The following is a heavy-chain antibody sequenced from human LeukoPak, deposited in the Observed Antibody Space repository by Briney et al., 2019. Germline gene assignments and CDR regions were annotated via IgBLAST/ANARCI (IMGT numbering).Heavy chain of an antibody. CDR1: GYTFTGYY. V-gene: IGHV1-18*04. Sequence: GASVKVSCKASGYTFTGYYMHWVRQAPGQGLEWMGWISAYNGNTNYAQKLQGRVTMTTDTSTSTAYMELRSLRSDDTAVYYCARGCLGPYSSSWYSCYFDYWGQGTLVTVSS. J-gene: IGHJ4*02. D-gene: IGHD6-13*01. CDR2: ISAYNGNT. CDR3: ARGCLGPYSSSWYSCYFDY.